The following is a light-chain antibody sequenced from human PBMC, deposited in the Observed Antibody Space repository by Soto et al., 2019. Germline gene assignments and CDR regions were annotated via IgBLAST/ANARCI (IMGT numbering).Light chain of an antibody. CDR2: DAS. CDR1: QSINIW. J-gene: IGKJ1*01. V-gene: IGKV1-5*01. Sequence: DIQMTQAPSTLSASVGDRVTITCRASQSINIWLAWYQQKAGKAPKLLIYDASTLESGVPSRFRGSGSRTEFTLTISSLQPDDFATYYCQEYNSWRGEWTFGQGTKVE. CDR3: QEYNSWRGEWT.